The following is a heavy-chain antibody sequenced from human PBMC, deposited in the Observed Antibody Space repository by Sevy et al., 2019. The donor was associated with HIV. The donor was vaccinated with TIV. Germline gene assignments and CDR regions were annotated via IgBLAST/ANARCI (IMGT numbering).Heavy chain of an antibody. D-gene: IGHD6-13*01. CDR2: ISDDGNNK. CDR3: AKNTAAAGTGGFDY. CDR1: GFTFSTYA. V-gene: IGHV3-30*04. J-gene: IGHJ4*02. Sequence: GGSLRLSCTASGFTFSTYAMYWVRQAPGKGLEWVAVISDDGNNKDYAHSVKGRFTVSRDNSKNTLYLQMNSLRTEDTALYYCAKNTAAAGTGGFDYWGQGTLVTVSS.